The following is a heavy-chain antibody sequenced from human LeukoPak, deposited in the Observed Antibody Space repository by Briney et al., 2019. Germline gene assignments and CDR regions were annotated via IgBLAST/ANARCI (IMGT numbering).Heavy chain of an antibody. V-gene: IGHV1-2*06. J-gene: IGHJ4*02. CDR2: INPNSGGT. Sequence: ASVKVSCKASGYTFTGYYMHWVRQAPGQGLEWMGRINPNSGGTNYAQKFQGRVTMTRDTSISTAYMELSRLRSDDTAVYYCAREGDPYIVVVPAATGYWGQGTLVTVS. D-gene: IGHD2-2*01. CDR1: GYTFTGYY. CDR3: AREGDPYIVVVPAATGY.